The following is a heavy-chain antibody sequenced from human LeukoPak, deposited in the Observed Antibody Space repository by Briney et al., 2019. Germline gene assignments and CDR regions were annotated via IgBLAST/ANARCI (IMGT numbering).Heavy chain of an antibody. CDR2: MNPNSGNT. Sequence: ASVKVSCKASGYTFSSYDINWVRQAAGQGLEWMGWMNPNSGNTGYAQKLQGRVSMTRNTSISTAYMELSSLRSEDTAVYYCARPPYDSSGYYSDYWGQGTLVTVSS. V-gene: IGHV1-8*01. CDR1: GYTFSSYD. CDR3: ARPPYDSSGYYSDY. D-gene: IGHD3-22*01. J-gene: IGHJ4*02.